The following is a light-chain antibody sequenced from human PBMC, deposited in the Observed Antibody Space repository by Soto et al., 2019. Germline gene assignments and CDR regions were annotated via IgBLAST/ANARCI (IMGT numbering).Light chain of an antibody. CDR3: SSYRGSSAVV. Sequence: QSVLTQPASVSGSPGQSITISCTGTSSDVGGYNFVSWYQQHPGKAPKLIIYAVSNRPSGVSNRFSGSKSGNTASLTISGLQAEDEAEYYCSSYRGSSAVVFGGGTKVTVL. CDR1: SSDVGGYNF. CDR2: AVS. V-gene: IGLV2-14*01. J-gene: IGLJ2*01.